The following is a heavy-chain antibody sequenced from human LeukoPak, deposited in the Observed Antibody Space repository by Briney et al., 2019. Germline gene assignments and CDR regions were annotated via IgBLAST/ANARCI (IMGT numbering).Heavy chain of an antibody. J-gene: IGHJ4*02. V-gene: IGHV3-53*01. Sequence: GGSLRLSCAASGFTVSSNYMSWVRQAPGKGMEWVSVIYSGGSTYYADSVKGRFTISRDNSKNTLYLQMNSLRAEDTAVYYCASSDDFWSGYYYFDYWGQGTLVTVSS. CDR1: GFTVSSNY. D-gene: IGHD3-3*01. CDR2: IYSGGST. CDR3: ASSDDFWSGYYYFDY.